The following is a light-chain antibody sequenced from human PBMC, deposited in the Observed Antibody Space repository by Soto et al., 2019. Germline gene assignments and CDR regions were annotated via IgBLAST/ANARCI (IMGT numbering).Light chain of an antibody. CDR3: QQSYSTPP. CDR1: QSISSY. V-gene: IGKV1-39*01. J-gene: IGKJ5*01. CDR2: AAS. Sequence: DIQMTQSPSSLSASVGDRVTITCRASQSISSYLNWYQQKPGKAPKLLIYAASSLQSGVPSRFSGSGSGTDFTLTISSLQPEDCATYYGQQSYSTPPVGQGTRLEIK.